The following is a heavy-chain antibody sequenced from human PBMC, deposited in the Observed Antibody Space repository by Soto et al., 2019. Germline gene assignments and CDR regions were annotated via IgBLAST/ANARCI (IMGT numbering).Heavy chain of an antibody. V-gene: IGHV6-1*01. Sequence: KQSQTLSLTCAISGDSVSSNSAAWNWIRQSPSRGLEWLGRTYYRSKWYNDYVVSVKSRITINPDTSKNQFSLQLNSVTPEDTAVYYCARVGVDNWNDWFDPWGQGTLVTVSS. J-gene: IGHJ5*02. D-gene: IGHD1-20*01. CDR3: ARVGVDNWNDWFDP. CDR1: GDSVSSNSAA. CDR2: TYYRSKWYN.